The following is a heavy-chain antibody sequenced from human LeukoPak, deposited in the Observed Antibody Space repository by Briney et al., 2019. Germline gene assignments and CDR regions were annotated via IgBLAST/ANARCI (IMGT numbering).Heavy chain of an antibody. J-gene: IGHJ4*02. Sequence: PGGSLRLSCVASGFTFSSYAMHWVRQAPGKGLEYVSAISSNGGSTYYANSVKGRFTISRDNSKNTLYLQMGSLRAEDMAVYYCAREGGSYLFVDYWGQGTLVTVSS. V-gene: IGHV3-64*01. D-gene: IGHD1-26*01. CDR3: AREGGSYLFVDY. CDR1: GFTFSSYA. CDR2: ISSNGGST.